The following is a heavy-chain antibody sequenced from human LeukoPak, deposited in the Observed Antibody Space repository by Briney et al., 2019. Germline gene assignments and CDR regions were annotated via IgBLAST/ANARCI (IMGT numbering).Heavy chain of an antibody. V-gene: IGHV3-30-3*01. CDR1: GFTFSSYW. CDR2: ISYDGSNK. D-gene: IGHD5-18*01. Sequence: PGGSLRLSCAASGFTFSSYWMSWVRQAPGKGLEWVAVISYDGSNKYYADSVKGRFTISRDNSKNTLYLQMNSLRAEDTAVYYCARDRLRGYSYGLWGSQAENYFDYWGQGTLVTVSS. CDR3: ARDRLRGYSYGLWGSQAENYFDY. J-gene: IGHJ4*02.